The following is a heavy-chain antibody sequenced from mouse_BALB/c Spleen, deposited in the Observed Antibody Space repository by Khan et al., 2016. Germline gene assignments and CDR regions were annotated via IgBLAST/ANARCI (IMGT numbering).Heavy chain of an antibody. CDR1: GFDFSRYW. V-gene: IGHV4-1*02. D-gene: IGHD1-2*01. J-gene: IGHJ3*01. CDR2: INPDSSTI. Sequence: EVQLQESGGGLVQPGGSLKLSCVASGFDFSRYWMSWVRQAPGKGLEWIGEINPDSSTINYTPSLKDKFIISRDNAKITLYLQMSKVRSEDTALYYCARLHYYGRFAYWGQGTLVTVSS. CDR3: ARLHYYGRFAY.